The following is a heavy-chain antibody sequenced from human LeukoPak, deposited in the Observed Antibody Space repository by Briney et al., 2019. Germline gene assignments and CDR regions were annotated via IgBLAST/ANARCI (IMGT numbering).Heavy chain of an antibody. J-gene: IGHJ4*02. V-gene: IGHV3-20*04. CDR2: INWNGGST. D-gene: IGHD2-2*01. CDR3: ASYCSRTSCYQDY. CDR1: GFIFDDYG. Sequence: RSGGSQRLSCAASGFIFDDYGMSWVRQAPGKGLEWVSGINWNGGSTGYTDSVKGRFTISRDNAKNSLYLQMNSLRAEDTALYYCASYCSRTSCYQDYWGQGTPATVSS.